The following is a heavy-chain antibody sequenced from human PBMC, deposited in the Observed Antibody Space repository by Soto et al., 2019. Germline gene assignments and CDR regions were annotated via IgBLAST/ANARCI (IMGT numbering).Heavy chain of an antibody. J-gene: IGHJ4*02. Sequence: ASVKVSCKASGYTFTSYYMHWVRQAPGQGLEWMGIINPSGGSTSYAQKFQGRVTMTRDTSTSTVYMDLSSLRSEDTAVYCYARLDKAMRKIFDYWGQGTLVTVSS. V-gene: IGHV1-46*03. D-gene: IGHD5-18*01. CDR3: ARLDKAMRKIFDY. CDR2: INPSGGST. CDR1: GYTFTSYY.